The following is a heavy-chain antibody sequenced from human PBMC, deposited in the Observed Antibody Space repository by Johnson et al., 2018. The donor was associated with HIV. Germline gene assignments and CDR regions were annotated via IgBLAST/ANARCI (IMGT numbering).Heavy chain of an antibody. J-gene: IGHJ3*02. D-gene: IGHD1-26*01. CDR1: RFTFSAYP. CDR3: ARDRGLWERNGAGAFDI. Sequence: VQLVESGGGLVQPGGSLRLSCAASRFTFSAYPMHWVRQAPGKGLEYVSAISSNGGKTYYADSVKGRFTIARDNSKNTLYLQMGSLRAEDTAVDYCARDRGLWERNGAGAFDIWGQGTMVTVSS. V-gene: IGHV3-64*07. CDR2: ISSNGGKT.